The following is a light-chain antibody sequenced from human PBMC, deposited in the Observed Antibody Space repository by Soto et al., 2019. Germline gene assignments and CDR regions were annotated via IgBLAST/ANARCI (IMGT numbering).Light chain of an antibody. Sequence: EIVLTQSPGTLSLSPGERATLSCRASQSVSSSYFAWYQQKPGQAPRLLIYGVSSRATGIPDRFSGSGSGTDFTLTISRLEPEDFAVYYCQHYVNSPPITCGQGTRLEIK. V-gene: IGKV3-20*01. J-gene: IGKJ5*01. CDR3: QHYVNSPPIT. CDR2: GVS. CDR1: QSVSSSY.